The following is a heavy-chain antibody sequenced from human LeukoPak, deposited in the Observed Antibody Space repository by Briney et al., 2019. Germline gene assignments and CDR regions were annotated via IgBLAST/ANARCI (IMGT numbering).Heavy chain of an antibody. CDR1: GYTFTSYD. J-gene: IGHJ5*02. Sequence: GASVKVSCKASGYTFTSYDINWVRQATGQGLEWMGWINPNSGGTNYAQKFQGRVTMTRDTSISTAYMELSRLRSDDTAVYYCARPEGDFWGGYRRVYNWFDPWGQGTLVTVSS. V-gene: IGHV1-2*02. CDR2: INPNSGGT. D-gene: IGHD3-3*01. CDR3: ARPEGDFWGGYRRVYNWFDP.